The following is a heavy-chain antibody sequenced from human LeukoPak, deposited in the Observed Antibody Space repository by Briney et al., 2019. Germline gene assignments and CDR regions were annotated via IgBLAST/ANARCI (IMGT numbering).Heavy chain of an antibody. V-gene: IGHV3-30*18. CDR3: AKSFGGYDGGYYYGMDV. CDR2: ISYDGSNK. Sequence: GRSLRLSCAASGFTFSSYGMHGVRQAPGKGLEWVAVISYDGSNKYYADSVRGRFTISRDNSKSTLYLQMNSLRAEDTAVYYCAKSFGGYDGGYYYGMDVWGQGTTVTVSS. D-gene: IGHD5-12*01. CDR1: GFTFSSYG. J-gene: IGHJ6*02.